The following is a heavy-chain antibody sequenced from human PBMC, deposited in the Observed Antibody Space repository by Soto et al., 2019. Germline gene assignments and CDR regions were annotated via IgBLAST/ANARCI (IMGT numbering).Heavy chain of an antibody. V-gene: IGHV4-31*03. Sequence: SETLSLTCTVSGGSISSGGYYWSWIRQHPGKGLEWIGYIYYSGSTYYNPSLKSRVTISVDTSKNQFSLKLSSVTAADTAVYYCARDCSSTSHIRDYYYGMDVWGQGTTVTVSS. J-gene: IGHJ6*02. CDR1: GGSISSGGYY. CDR3: ARDCSSTSHIRDYYYGMDV. CDR2: IYYSGST. D-gene: IGHD2-2*01.